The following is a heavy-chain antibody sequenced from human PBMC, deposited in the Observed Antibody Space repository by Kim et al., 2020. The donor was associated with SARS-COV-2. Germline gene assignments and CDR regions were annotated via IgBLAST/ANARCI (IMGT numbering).Heavy chain of an antibody. D-gene: IGHD5-12*01. Sequence: GGSLRLSCAVSGFTFRSYAMHWVRQAPGKGLEWVAVISYDGFNKYYADSVKGRFTISRDNSKNTLYLQMNSLRAEDTTVYYCARERGYSGLRGYFDYWAREPWSPSPQ. CDR3: ARERGYSGLRGYFDY. V-gene: IGHV3-30*04. CDR1: GFTFRSYA. J-gene: IGHJ4*02. CDR2: ISYDGFNK.